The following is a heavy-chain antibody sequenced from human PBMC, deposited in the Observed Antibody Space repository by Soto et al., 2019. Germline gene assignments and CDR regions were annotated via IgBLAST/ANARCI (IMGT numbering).Heavy chain of an antibody. V-gene: IGHV4-59*01. J-gene: IGHJ4*02. D-gene: IGHD4-4*01. CDR1: GGSISSYY. CDR2: IHYSGST. Sequence: SETLSLTCTVSGGSISSYYWSWIRQPPGKGLEWIGYIHYSGSTNYNPSLKSRVTISVDTSKNQSSLKLSSVTAADTAVYYCAREDSTTRLDYFDYWGQGTPVTVSS. CDR3: AREDSTTRLDYFDY.